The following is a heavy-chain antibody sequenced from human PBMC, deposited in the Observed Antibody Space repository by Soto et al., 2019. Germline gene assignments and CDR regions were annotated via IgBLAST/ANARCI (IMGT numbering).Heavy chain of an antibody. V-gene: IGHV3-48*03. CDR1: GFTFRSYE. CDR2: ISSSGSTI. D-gene: IGHD3-9*01. Sequence: PWESLRLAWAPSGFTFRSYEMNWVRQAPGKGLEWVSYISSSGSTIYYADSVKGRFTIPRDNAKNSLYLQMNSLRAEDTAVYYCARVGVLTGYYTFWGQGTLVTVSS. CDR3: ARVGVLTGYYTF. J-gene: IGHJ4*02.